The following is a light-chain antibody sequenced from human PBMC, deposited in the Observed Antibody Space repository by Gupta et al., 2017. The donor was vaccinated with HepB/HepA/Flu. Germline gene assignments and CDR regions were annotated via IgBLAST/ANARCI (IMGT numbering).Light chain of an antibody. CDR3: QQDYNLPPLT. J-gene: IGKJ3*01. CDR1: QDISNY. Sequence: DIQMTQSPSSLSASVGDRVTITCQASQDISNYLNWYQQKPGKAPKLLIYDASNWETGVPSRFSGSGYGTDFTFTISSRQQEDIATYYCQQDYNLPPLTFGHGTKVDIK. CDR2: DAS. V-gene: IGKV1-33*01.